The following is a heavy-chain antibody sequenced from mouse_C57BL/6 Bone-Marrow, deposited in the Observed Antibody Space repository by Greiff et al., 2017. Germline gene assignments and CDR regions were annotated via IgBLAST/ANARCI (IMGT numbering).Heavy chain of an antibody. V-gene: IGHV1-69*01. D-gene: IGHD2-3*01. CDR1: GYTFTSYW. Sequence: QVQLQQPGAELVMPGASVKLSCKASGYTFTSYWMHWVKQRPGQGLEWIGEIDPSDSYTNYNQKFKGKSTLTVDNSSSTAYMQLSSLTSEDSAVYYCARLGWVFDYWGQGTTLTDSS. CDR2: IDPSDSYT. J-gene: IGHJ2*01. CDR3: ARLGWVFDY.